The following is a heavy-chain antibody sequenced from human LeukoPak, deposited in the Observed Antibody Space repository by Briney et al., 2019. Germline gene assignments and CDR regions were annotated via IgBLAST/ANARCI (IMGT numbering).Heavy chain of an antibody. CDR2: IYHSGST. D-gene: IGHD5-18*01. CDR1: GGSISSYY. Sequence: PSETLSLTCTVSGGSISSYYWGWIRQPPGKGLEWIGSIYHSGSTYYNPSLKSRVTISVDTSKNQFSLKLSSVTAADTAVYYCARSQELRGYSYGTFDYWGQGTLVTVSS. CDR3: ARSQELRGYSYGTFDY. J-gene: IGHJ4*02. V-gene: IGHV4-38-2*02.